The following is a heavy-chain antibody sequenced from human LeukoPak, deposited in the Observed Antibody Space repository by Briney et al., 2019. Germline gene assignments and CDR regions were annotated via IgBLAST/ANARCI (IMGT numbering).Heavy chain of an antibody. D-gene: IGHD6-19*01. CDR3: AKESTSSGWYGDYFDY. V-gene: IGHV3-23*01. J-gene: IGHJ4*02. CDR1: GFTFSSYA. CDR2: ISGSGGST. Sequence: PGGSLRLSCAASGFTFSSYAMSWVRQAPGKGLEWVSAISGSGGSTYYADSVKGRFTISRDNSKNTLYLQMNSPRAEDTAVYYCAKESTSSGWYGDYFDYWGQGTLVTVSS.